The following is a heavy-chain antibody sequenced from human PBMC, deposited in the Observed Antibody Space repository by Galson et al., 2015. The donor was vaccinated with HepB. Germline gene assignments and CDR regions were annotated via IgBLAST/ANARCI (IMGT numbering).Heavy chain of an antibody. CDR2: INHSGST. CDR1: GGSFSGYY. CDR3: ARGRRRATQSNIWHDGGVYYFDY. Sequence: SETLSLTCAVYGGSFSGYYWSWICQPPGKGLEWIGEINHSGSTKYNPSLKSRVTISIDTSKNQFSLKLSSVTAADTAVYYCARGRRRATQSNIWHDGGVYYFDYWGQGTLVTVSS. D-gene: IGHD1-1*01. J-gene: IGHJ4*02. V-gene: IGHV4-34*01.